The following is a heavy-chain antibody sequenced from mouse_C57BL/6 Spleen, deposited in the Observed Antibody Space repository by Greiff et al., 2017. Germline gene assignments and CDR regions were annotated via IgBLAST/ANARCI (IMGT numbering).Heavy chain of an antibody. V-gene: IGHV5-4*01. J-gene: IGHJ2*01. Sequence: EVQVVESGGGLVKPGGSLKLSCAASGFTFSSYAMSWVRQTPEKRLEWVATISDGGSYTYYPDNVKGRFTISRDNAKNNLYLHMSHLKSEDTAMXYCARDREVVATNYFDYWGQGTTLTVSS. CDR2: ISDGGSYT. D-gene: IGHD1-1*01. CDR3: ARDREVVATNYFDY. CDR1: GFTFSSYA.